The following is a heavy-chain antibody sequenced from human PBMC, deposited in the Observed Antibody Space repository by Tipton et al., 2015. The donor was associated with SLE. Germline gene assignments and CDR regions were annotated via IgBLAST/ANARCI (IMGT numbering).Heavy chain of an antibody. CDR1: GGSISSGGYY. Sequence: TLSLTCTVSGGSISSGGYYWSWIRQHPGKGLEWIGYVYYSGSTYYNPSLKSRVTMSVDTSKNQFSLKLSSVTAADTAVYYCARDRFDSSGYTLFDSWGQGTLVTVSS. D-gene: IGHD3-22*01. CDR3: ARDRFDSSGYTLFDS. V-gene: IGHV4-31*03. CDR2: VYYSGST. J-gene: IGHJ4*02.